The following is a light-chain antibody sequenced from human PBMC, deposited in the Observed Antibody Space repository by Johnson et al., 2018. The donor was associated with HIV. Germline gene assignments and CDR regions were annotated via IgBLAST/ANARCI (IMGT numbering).Light chain of an antibody. J-gene: IGLJ1*01. CDR3: GTWDGSLSAGAV. V-gene: IGLV1-51*02. CDR2: ANT. CDR1: SSNIGNNY. Sequence: PPSVSAAPGQKVPISCSGSSSNIGNNYVSWYQKLPGTAPKLLISANTTRPSGIPDRFSVSTSGPSATLGLTGLQPGDEGDYYCGTWDGSLSAGAVFGTGTKVTVL.